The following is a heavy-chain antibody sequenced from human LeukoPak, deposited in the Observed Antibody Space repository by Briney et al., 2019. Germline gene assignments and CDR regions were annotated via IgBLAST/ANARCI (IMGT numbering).Heavy chain of an antibody. Sequence: GGSLRLSCAASGFTFDNYAMSWVRQTPGKGLEWVSAIGGSGDDTSYADSVKGRFTVSRDNSKSTLYLQMNSLRAEDTAIYYCAKTLRDLEWLIGELHVWGQGTTVTVSS. CDR3: AKTLRDLEWLIGELHV. J-gene: IGHJ6*02. CDR1: GFTFDNYA. CDR2: IGGSGDDT. D-gene: IGHD3-3*01. V-gene: IGHV3-23*01.